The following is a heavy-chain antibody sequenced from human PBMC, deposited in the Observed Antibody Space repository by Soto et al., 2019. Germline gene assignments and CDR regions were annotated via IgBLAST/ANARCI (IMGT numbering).Heavy chain of an antibody. CDR2: IYDSGKT. Sequence: SETLSLTCTVSGGSINSVDYYWSWIRQPPGKGLEWIGHIYDSGKTYSNPSLKSQVTISVDTSKSQFSLKLTSVTAADTAVYYCARHWDYDRTGADWFAPWGHGTLVTVSS. D-gene: IGHD3-22*01. CDR1: GGSINSVDYY. J-gene: IGHJ5*02. V-gene: IGHV4-30-4*01. CDR3: ARHWDYDRTGADWFAP.